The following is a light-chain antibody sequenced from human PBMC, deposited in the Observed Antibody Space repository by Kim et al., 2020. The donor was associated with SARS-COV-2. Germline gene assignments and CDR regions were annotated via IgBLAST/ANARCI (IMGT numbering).Light chain of an antibody. CDR3: SSYRSSRPPI. CDR1: SSDIGTYDY. J-gene: IGLJ2*01. Sequence: GQAITISCTGASSDIGTYDYVSWYQQQPGKAPKLMIYDVTYRPSGVSDRFSGSKAGNTASLTIFGRQAEDEADYYCSSYRSSRPPIFGGGTQLTFL. CDR2: DVT. V-gene: IGLV2-14*04.